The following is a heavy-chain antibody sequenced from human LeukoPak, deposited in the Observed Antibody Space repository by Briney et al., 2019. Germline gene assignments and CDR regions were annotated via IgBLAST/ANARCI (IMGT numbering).Heavy chain of an antibody. Sequence: PGGSLRLSCAASKFTFSDYYMSWIRQAPGKGLEWVSYISSISSTMYYADSVKGRFTISRDNAKNSLYLQMNSLRAEDTAIYYCARCGDGLPCDFDYWGQGTLVTASS. D-gene: IGHD3-10*01. CDR2: ISSISSTM. V-gene: IGHV3-11*04. CDR3: ARCGDGLPCDFDY. CDR1: KFTFSDYY. J-gene: IGHJ4*02.